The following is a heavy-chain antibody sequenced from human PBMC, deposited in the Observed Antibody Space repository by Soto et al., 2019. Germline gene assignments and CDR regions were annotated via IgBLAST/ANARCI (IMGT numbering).Heavy chain of an antibody. CDR3: ARDGITMVRGVITSYYYYYGMDV. D-gene: IGHD3-10*01. V-gene: IGHV4-59*01. CDR1: GGSISSYY. Sequence: SETLSLTCTVSGGSISSYYWSWIRQPPGKGLGWIGYIYYSGSTNYNPSLKSRVTISVDTSKNQFSLKLSSVTAADTAVYYCARDGITMVRGVITSYYYYYGMDVWGQGTTVTVSS. CDR2: IYYSGST. J-gene: IGHJ6*02.